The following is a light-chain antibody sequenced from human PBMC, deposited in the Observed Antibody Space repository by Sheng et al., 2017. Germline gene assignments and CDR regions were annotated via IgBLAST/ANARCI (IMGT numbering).Light chain of an antibody. V-gene: IGKV3-20*01. J-gene: IGKJ1*01. CDR3: QQYGSSPWT. CDR2: GAS. Sequence: EIVLTQSPGTLSLSPGERATLSCRASQSVSSSYLAWYQQKPGQAPRLLIYGASSRATGIPDRFSGSGSGTDFTLTISRLEPEDFAVYYCQQYGSSPWTLAKGPRW. CDR1: QSVSSSY.